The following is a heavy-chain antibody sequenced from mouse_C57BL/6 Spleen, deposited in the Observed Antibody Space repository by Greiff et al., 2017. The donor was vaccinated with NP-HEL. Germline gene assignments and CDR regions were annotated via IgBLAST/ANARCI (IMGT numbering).Heavy chain of an antibody. CDR2: IYPGDGGT. J-gene: IGHJ2*01. V-gene: IGHV1-82*01. CDR1: FFAFPRSW. CDR3: ARSGGYSNHQFDY. D-gene: IGHD2-5*01. Sequence: QFPLPPSGPVLFPPVASVTLSFKASFFAFPRSWLHWLQPRPGPGLAWIGLIYPGDGGTTYNGKFKGKATLTADKSSSTAYMQLSSLTSEDSAVYYCARSGGYSNHQFDYWGQGTTLTVSA.